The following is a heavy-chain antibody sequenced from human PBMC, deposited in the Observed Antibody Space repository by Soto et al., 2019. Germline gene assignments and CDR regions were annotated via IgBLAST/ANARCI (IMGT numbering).Heavy chain of an antibody. CDR3: ARPGFFGEFYFGY. Sequence: QVHLVQSGAEVKKPGASVKVSCKASGYTFSHYYIHWVRQAPGQGLEWMGMVNPVGGGTTYAQKCQGEVTLTTDTSTATVYMELSSLKSDETAVYYCARPGFFGEFYFGYWGQGTLVTVS. J-gene: IGHJ4*02. CDR2: VNPVGGGT. V-gene: IGHV1-46*01. D-gene: IGHD3-10*01. CDR1: GYTFSHYY.